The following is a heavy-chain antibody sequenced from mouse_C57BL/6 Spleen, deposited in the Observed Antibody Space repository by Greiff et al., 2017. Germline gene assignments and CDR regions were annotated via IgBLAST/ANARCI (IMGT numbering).Heavy chain of an antibody. V-gene: IGHV5-6*02. D-gene: IGHD2-1*01. CDR1: GFTFSSYG. Sequence: EVKLVESGGDLVKPGGSLKLSCAASGFTFSSYGMSWVRQTPDKRLEWVATISSGGSYTYYPDSVKGRFTISRDNAKNTLYLQMSSLKSEDTAMYYCARLYYGNYYAMDYGGQGTSVTVSS. J-gene: IGHJ4*01. CDR2: ISSGGSYT. CDR3: ARLYYGNYYAMDY.